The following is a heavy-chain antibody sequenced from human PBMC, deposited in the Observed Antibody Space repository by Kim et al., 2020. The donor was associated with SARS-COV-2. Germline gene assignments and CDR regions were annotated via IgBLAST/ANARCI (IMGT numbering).Heavy chain of an antibody. CDR3: AKEVVDGGYPDY. CDR2: ISYDGSNK. Sequence: GGSLRLSCAASGFTFSSYGMHWVRQAPGKGLEWVAVISYDGSNKYYAYSVKGRFTISRDNSKNTLYLQMNSLRAEDTAVYYCAKEVVDGGYPDYWGQGTLVTVSS. J-gene: IGHJ4*02. D-gene: IGHD5-12*01. V-gene: IGHV3-30*18. CDR1: GFTFSSYG.